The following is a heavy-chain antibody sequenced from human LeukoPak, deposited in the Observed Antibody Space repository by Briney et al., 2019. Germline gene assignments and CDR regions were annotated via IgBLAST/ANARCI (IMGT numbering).Heavy chain of an antibody. Sequence: GGSLRLSCAASGFTFSSYSMNWVRQAPGKGLEWVSSISSSSSYIYYADSVKGRFTISRDNAKNSLYLQMNSLRAEDMAVYYCAREGLVGAFDIWGQGTMVTVSS. V-gene: IGHV3-21*01. D-gene: IGHD1-26*01. CDR2: ISSSSSYI. CDR1: GFTFSSYS. J-gene: IGHJ3*02. CDR3: AREGLVGAFDI.